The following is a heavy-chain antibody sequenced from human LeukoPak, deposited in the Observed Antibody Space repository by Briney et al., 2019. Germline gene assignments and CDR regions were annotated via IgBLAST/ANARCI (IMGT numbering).Heavy chain of an antibody. V-gene: IGHV3-48*03. D-gene: IGHD4-17*01. Sequence: GGSLRLSCAASGFTFSSYEMNWVRQAPGKGLEWVSYISSSGSTIYYADSVKGRFTISRDISKNAVFLQMNSLRAEDTAVYYCARDSYGDANFDTWGQGTLVTVSS. CDR3: ARDSYGDANFDT. J-gene: IGHJ4*02. CDR2: ISSSGSTI. CDR1: GFTFSSYE.